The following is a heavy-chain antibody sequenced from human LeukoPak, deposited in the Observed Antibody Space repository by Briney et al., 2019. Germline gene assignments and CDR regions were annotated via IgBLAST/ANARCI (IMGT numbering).Heavy chain of an antibody. D-gene: IGHD3-22*01. J-gene: IGHJ3*01. CDR1: GGSISSYY. V-gene: IGHV4-4*07. CDR3: ARELRYDNSDSGAF. Sequence: SETLSLTCTVSGGSISSYYWSWIRQPAGKGLEWIGRIYTSGSTNYNPSLKSRVIISADTSNNEFSLKLSSVTAADTALYYCARELRYDNSDSGAFWGQGTVVTVSS. CDR2: IYTSGST.